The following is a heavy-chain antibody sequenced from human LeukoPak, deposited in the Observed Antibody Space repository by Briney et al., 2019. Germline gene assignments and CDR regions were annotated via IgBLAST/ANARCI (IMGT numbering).Heavy chain of an antibody. CDR3: ARGGPSELDP. Sequence: SETLSLTCAVYGGSFSGYYWSWIRQPPGKGLERIGKISRSGNTNYNPSLKSRVTISVATSKNQFSLKLSSVTAADTAVYYCARGGPSELDPWGQGTLATVSS. CDR1: GGSFSGYY. V-gene: IGHV4-34*01. CDR2: ISRSGNT. J-gene: IGHJ5*02.